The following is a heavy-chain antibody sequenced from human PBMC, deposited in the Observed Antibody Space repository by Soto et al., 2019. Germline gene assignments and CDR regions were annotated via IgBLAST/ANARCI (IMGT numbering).Heavy chain of an antibody. CDR2: IYSGGST. J-gene: IGHJ4*02. V-gene: IGHV3-66*01. D-gene: IGHD3-16*01. Sequence: EVQLVESGGGLVQPGGSLRLSCAASGFTVSTKYMSWVRQAPGKGLAWVSVIYSGGSTFYADSVRGRFTISRDNSKNTVNLQMNSLRAEDTAVYYCARDPWAADYWGQGTLVIVSS. CDR3: ARDPWAADY. CDR1: GFTVSTKY.